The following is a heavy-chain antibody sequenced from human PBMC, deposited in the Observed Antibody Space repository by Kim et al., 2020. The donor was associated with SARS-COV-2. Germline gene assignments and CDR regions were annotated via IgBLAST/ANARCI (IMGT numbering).Heavy chain of an antibody. CDR1: GFTFSSYA. J-gene: IGHJ4*02. D-gene: IGHD3-16*01. V-gene: IGHV3-30-3*01. Sequence: GGSLRLSCAASGFTFSSYAMYWVRQAPGKGLEWVAVISFDGNNKYYADSVKGRFTISRENSKNTLFLQMNSLRTEDTAVYYCARAYIHGGGFNVPSDHWGQGTLVTVSS. CDR3: ARAYIHGGGFNVPSDH. CDR2: ISFDGNNK.